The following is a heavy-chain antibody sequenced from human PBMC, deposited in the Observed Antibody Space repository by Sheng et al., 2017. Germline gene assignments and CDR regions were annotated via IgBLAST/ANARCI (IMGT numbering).Heavy chain of an antibody. J-gene: IGHJ4*02. CDR2: IYYSGNT. CDR1: GGSISSDY. D-gene: IGHD5-12*01. V-gene: IGHV4-59*01. CDR3: ARWFHGGLRFDY. Sequence: QVQLQESGPGLVKPSETLSLTCTVSGGSISSDYWSWIRQPPGKGLDWIGYIYYSGNTHYNPSLRSRVTISVDTSKNQFSLRLSSVTAADTALYYCARWFHGGLRFDYWGQGTLVTGLL.